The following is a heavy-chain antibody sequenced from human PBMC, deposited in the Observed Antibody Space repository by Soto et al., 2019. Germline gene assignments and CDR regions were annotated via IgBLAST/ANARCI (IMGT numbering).Heavy chain of an antibody. J-gene: IGHJ5*02. V-gene: IGHV4-39*01. CDR1: GGSISSSSYY. CDR3: ARQEILSSSWQRVPNWFDP. D-gene: IGHD6-13*01. Sequence: SETLSLTCTVSGGSISSSSYYWGWIRQPPGKGLEWIGSIYYSGSTYYNPSLKSRVTISVDTSKNQFSLKLSSVTAADTAVYYCARQEILSSSWQRVPNWFDPWGQGTLVTVSS. CDR2: IYYSGST.